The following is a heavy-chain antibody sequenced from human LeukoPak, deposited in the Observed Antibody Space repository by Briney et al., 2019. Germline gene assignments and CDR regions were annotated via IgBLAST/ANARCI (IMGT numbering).Heavy chain of an antibody. CDR3: TTREMTTVTTFDY. J-gene: IGHJ4*02. Sequence: GGSLRLSCAASGFTFSNAWMSWVRQAPGKGLEWVGRIKSKTDGGTTDYAAPVKGRFTISRDDSKNTLYLQMNSLKTEDTAVYYCTTREMTTVTTFDYWGQGTLVTVSS. CDR1: GFTFSNAW. CDR2: IKSKTDGGTT. D-gene: IGHD4-17*01. V-gene: IGHV3-15*01.